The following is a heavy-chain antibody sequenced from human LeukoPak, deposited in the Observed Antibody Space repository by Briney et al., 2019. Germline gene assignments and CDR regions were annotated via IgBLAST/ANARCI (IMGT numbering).Heavy chain of an antibody. D-gene: IGHD1-7*01. V-gene: IGHV3-33*01. Sequence: GGSLRLSCAASGFTFSSYGMLWVRQAPGKGLEWVAVIWCDGSNKYYADSVKGRFTISRDNSKNTLYLQMNSLRAEDTAVYYCARGPSITGTTPYYYYMDVWGKGTTVTVSS. CDR2: IWCDGSNK. CDR1: GFTFSSYG. CDR3: ARGPSITGTTPYYYYMDV. J-gene: IGHJ6*03.